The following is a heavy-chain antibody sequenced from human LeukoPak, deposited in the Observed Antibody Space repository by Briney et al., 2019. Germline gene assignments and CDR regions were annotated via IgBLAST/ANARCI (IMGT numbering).Heavy chain of an antibody. D-gene: IGHD2-21*02. Sequence: ASVKVSCKASGYTFTGYYMHWVRQAPGQGLEWMGWINPNSGGTNYAQKFQGRVTMTRDTSISTAYMELNRLRSDDTAVYYCARANCGGDCYSGDYWGQGTLVTVSS. CDR2: INPNSGGT. J-gene: IGHJ4*02. CDR1: GYTFTGYY. CDR3: ARANCGGDCYSGDY. V-gene: IGHV1-2*02.